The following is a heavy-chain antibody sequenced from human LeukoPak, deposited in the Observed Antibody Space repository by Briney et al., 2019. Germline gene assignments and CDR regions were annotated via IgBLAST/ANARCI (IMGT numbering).Heavy chain of an antibody. CDR3: AGCSSTSSAKIDF. J-gene: IGHJ4*02. Sequence: SQTLSLTCTVSGGSIRSGGYYWSWIRQHPGKGLEWIGYIYYSGSTYYNPSLKSRVSISVDMSKNQFSLKLSSVTAADTAVYYCAGCSSTSSAKIDFWGQGTLVTVSS. V-gene: IGHV4-31*03. CDR2: IYYSGST. CDR1: GGSIRSGGYY. D-gene: IGHD2-2*01.